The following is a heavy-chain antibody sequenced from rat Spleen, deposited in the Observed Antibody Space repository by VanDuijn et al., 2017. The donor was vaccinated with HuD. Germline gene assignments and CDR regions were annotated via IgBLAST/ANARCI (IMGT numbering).Heavy chain of an antibody. CDR3: ATGVQLS. Sequence: EVQLVESGGGLVQPGRSLNLSCVASGFTFSNYGMHWIRQAPTKGLEWVAYISPSGGSTYYRDSVKGRFTISRDNAKSTLYLQIDSLRSEDTATYYCATGVQLSWGQGVMVTVSS. CDR2: ISPSGGST. J-gene: IGHJ2*01. CDR1: GFTFSNYG. D-gene: IGHD1-5*01. V-gene: IGHV5-19*01.